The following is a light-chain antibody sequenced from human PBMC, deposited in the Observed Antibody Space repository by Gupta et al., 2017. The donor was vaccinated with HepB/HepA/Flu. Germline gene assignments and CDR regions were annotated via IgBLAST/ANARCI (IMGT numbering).Light chain of an antibody. CDR1: QSIDSY. CDR2: YAS. Sequence: DIQMTQSPSSLSASIGDRVTITCRASQSIDSYLNWYQERPGKAPKLLIHYASTLQSGVPSRFSGSGSGTDYTLTISSLQSEDFATYHCQQSYSYPQTFGQGTKVEI. V-gene: IGKV1-39*01. CDR3: QQSYSYPQT. J-gene: IGKJ1*01.